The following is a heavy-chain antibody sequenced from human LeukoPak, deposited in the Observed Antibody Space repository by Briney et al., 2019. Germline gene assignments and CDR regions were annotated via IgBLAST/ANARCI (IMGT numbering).Heavy chain of an antibody. CDR3: ARTTEGGYTYDYFYYYYMDV. D-gene: IGHD5-18*01. CDR1: GGSISNYY. J-gene: IGHJ6*03. V-gene: IGHV4-59*01. CDR2: IYYSGST. Sequence: PSETLSLTCTVSGGSISNYYWSWIRQPPGKGLEWIGYIYYSGSTNYNPSLKRRVTISVDLSKNQFSLKLSSVTTADTAVYYCARTTEGGYTYDYFYYYYMDVWGKGTTVTISS.